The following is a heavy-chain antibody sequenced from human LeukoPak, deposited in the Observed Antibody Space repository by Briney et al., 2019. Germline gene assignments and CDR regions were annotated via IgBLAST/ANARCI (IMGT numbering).Heavy chain of an antibody. CDR2: IYHSGST. D-gene: IGHD2-8*01. CDR1: GGSISSSNW. CDR3: ARVGRLMVYAIPDI. Sequence: SETLSLTCAVSGGSISSSNWWSWVRQPPGKGLEWIGEIYHSGSTNYNPSLKSRVTISVDTSKNQFSLKLSSVTAADTAVYYCARVGRLMVYAIPDIWGQGTMVTVSS. J-gene: IGHJ3*02. V-gene: IGHV4-4*02.